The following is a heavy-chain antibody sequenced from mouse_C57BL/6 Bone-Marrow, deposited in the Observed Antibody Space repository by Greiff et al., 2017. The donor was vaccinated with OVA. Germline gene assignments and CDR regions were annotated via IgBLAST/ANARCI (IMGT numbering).Heavy chain of an antibody. CDR1: GYTFTSYW. CDR2: IDPSDSYT. CDR3: TLYYGYDWFAY. Sequence: VQLQQSGAELVRPGTSVKLSCKASGYTFTSYWMHWVKQRPGQGLEWIGVIDPSDSYTNYNQKFKGKATLTVDTSSSTAYMQLSSLTSEDSAVYYCTLYYGYDWFAYWGQGTLVTVSA. D-gene: IGHD2-2*01. J-gene: IGHJ3*01. V-gene: IGHV1-59*01.